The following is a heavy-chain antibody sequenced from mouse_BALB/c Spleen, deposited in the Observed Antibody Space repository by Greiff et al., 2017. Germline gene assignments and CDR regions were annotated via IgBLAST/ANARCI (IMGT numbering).Heavy chain of an antibody. Sequence: EVMLVESGGGLVQPGGSRKLSCAASGFTFSSFGMHWVRQAPEKGLEWVAYISSGSSTIYYADTVKGRFTISRDNPKNTLFLQMTSLRSEDTAMYYCAREVRRDYAMDYWGQGTSVTVSS. D-gene: IGHD2-14*01. CDR1: GFTFSSFG. CDR2: ISSGSSTI. V-gene: IGHV5-17*02. J-gene: IGHJ4*01. CDR3: AREVRRDYAMDY.